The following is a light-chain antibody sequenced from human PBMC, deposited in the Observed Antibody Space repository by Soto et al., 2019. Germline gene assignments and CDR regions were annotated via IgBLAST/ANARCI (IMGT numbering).Light chain of an antibody. CDR3: HQYGSSPQA. CDR2: GAS. J-gene: IGKJ3*01. V-gene: IGKV3-20*01. Sequence: EIVLTQSPGTLSLSPGERVTLSCRASKSVTRSFLAWYQQKPGQAPRLLIYGASSRATGIPDRFSGSGSGTGFTLTISRLEPEDFAVYYCHQYGSSPQAFGPGTKVDIK. CDR1: KSVTRSF.